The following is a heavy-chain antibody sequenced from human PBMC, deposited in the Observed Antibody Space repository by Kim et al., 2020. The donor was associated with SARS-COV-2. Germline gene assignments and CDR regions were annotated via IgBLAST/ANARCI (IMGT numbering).Heavy chain of an antibody. Sequence: QKLQGRVTMTEDTSTDTAYMELSSLRSEDTAVYYCATDTCSHSYGDCFDYWGQGTLVTVSS. V-gene: IGHV1-24*01. D-gene: IGHD5-18*01. CDR3: ATDTCSHSYGDCFDY. J-gene: IGHJ4*02.